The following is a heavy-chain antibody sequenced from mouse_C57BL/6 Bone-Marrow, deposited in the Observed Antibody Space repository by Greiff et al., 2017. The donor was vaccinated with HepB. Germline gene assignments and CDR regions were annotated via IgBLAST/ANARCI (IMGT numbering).Heavy chain of an antibody. CDR1: GFTFSDYY. V-gene: IGHV5-12*01. J-gene: IGHJ1*03. Sequence: VQLKESGGGLVQPGGSLKLSCAASGFTFSDYYMYWVRQTPEKRLEWVAYISNGGGSTYYPDTVKGRFTISRDNAKNTLYLQMSRLKSEDTAMYYCARHRWYFDVWGTGTTVTVSS. CDR2: ISNGGGST. CDR3: ARHRWYFDV.